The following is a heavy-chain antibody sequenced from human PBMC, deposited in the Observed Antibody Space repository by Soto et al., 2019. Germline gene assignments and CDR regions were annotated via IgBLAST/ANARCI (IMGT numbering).Heavy chain of an antibody. Sequence: PGGSLRLSCAASGFTFSSYAMSWVRQAPGKGLEWVSAISGSGGSTYYADSVKGRFTISRDNSKNTLYLQMNSLRAEDTAVYYCAKVHSSGYYLYYFDYWGQGTLVTVSS. D-gene: IGHD3-22*01. V-gene: IGHV3-23*01. CDR1: GFTFSSYA. CDR2: ISGSGGST. J-gene: IGHJ4*02. CDR3: AKVHSSGYYLYYFDY.